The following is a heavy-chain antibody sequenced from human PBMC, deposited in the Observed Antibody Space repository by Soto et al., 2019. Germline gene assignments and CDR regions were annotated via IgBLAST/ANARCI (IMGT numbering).Heavy chain of an antibody. V-gene: IGHV4-31*03. Sequence: SETLSLTCTVSGGSISSGGYYWSWIRQHPGKGLEWIGYIYYSGSTYYDPSLKSRVTISVDTSKNQFSLKLSSVTAADTAVYYCAAYSSGWNYFDYWGQGTLVTVSS. D-gene: IGHD6-19*01. CDR3: AAYSSGWNYFDY. CDR2: IYYSGST. J-gene: IGHJ4*02. CDR1: GGSISSGGYY.